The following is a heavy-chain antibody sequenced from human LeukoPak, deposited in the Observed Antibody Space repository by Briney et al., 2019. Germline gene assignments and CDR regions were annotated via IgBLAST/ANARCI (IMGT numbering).Heavy chain of an antibody. D-gene: IGHD1-1*01. CDR3: ARALTTLTYEGY. CDR1: GFTFSSYT. V-gene: IGHV3-21*01. CDR2: IRGSNSYI. Sequence: GGSLRLSCAASGFTFSSYTMHWIRQAPGKGLEWVSSIRGSNSYIFYADSVKGRFTVSRDNAKDSLYLQMNSLRAEDTAVNYCARALTTLTYEGYWGQGTLVTVSS. J-gene: IGHJ4*02.